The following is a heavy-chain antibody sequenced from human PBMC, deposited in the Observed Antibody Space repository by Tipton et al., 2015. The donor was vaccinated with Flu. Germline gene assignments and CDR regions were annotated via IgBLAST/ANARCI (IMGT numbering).Heavy chain of an antibody. V-gene: IGHV3-48*03. D-gene: IGHD2-8*01. CDR2: ISSGGTTV. CDR1: GFTFNNYE. CDR3: ARIRFCTNGICYRLYYFDY. J-gene: IGHJ4*02. Sequence: SLRLSCAASGFTFNNYEMNWVRQAPGKGLEWVSYISSGGTTVYYADSVKGRFTISRDNAKNSLYLQMNSLRAEDTAVYYCARIRFCTNGICYRLYYFDYGGQGPLVTVSS.